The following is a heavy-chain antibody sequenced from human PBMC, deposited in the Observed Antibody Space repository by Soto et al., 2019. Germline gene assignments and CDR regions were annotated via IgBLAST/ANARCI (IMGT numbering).Heavy chain of an antibody. J-gene: IGHJ4*02. D-gene: IGHD2-8*01. CDR2: VYPRDTDT. CDR3: ARQFCTITDGSMYFDY. V-gene: IGHV5-51*01. CDR1: GYDFSRNW. Sequence: GESLNISCETSGYDFSRNWIGWVRQRPGKGLEWVGIVYPRDTDTSYYTSFRGHVCRSAVESLRTAYLQWTSLEASDAAIYYGARQFCTITDGSMYFDYWGQGTPVTVSS.